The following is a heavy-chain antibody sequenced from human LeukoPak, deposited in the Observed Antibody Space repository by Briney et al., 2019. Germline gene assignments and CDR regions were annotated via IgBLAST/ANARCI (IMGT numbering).Heavy chain of an antibody. D-gene: IGHD5-24*01. CDR1: GFTVSNNY. CDR2: YGGGST. V-gene: IGHV3-53*01. CDR3: ARRDDHNGRDY. J-gene: IGHJ4*02. Sequence: GGSLRLSCVVSGFTVSNNYMSWVRQAPRKGLEWVLLYGGGSTYYADPVKGRFTISRDNSKNTVYLQMNSLRAEDTAMYYCARRDDHNGRDYWGQGTLVTVSS.